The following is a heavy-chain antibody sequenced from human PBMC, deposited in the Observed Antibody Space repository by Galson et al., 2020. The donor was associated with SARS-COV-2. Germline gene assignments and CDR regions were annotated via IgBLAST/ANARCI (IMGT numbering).Heavy chain of an antibody. CDR1: GFTFSDYY. V-gene: IGHV3-11*04. CDR2: ISSSGTTI. J-gene: IGHJ6*03. Sequence: NSGGSLRLSCAASGFTFSDYYMSWLRQAPGKGLEWLSYISSSGTTIKYADSVRGRFTISRDNAENSLSLQMDSLRAEDAAVYYCARVSAGPVFYYYYMDVWGKGTTVTISS. CDR3: ARVSAGPVFYYYYMDV.